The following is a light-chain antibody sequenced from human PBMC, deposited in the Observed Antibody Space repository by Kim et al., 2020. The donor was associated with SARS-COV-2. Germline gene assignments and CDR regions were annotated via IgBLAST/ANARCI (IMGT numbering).Light chain of an antibody. V-gene: IGLV2-14*01. J-gene: IGLJ3*02. CDR3: RSYTSSSTLEV. Sequence: QSALTQPASVSGSPGQSITISCTGTSSDVGGYNYVYWYQQRPGKAPKLMIYEVNNRPSGVSNRFSGSKSGNTASLAISGLQAEDEADYYCRSYTSSSTLEVFGGGTQLTVL. CDR2: EVN. CDR1: SSDVGGYNY.